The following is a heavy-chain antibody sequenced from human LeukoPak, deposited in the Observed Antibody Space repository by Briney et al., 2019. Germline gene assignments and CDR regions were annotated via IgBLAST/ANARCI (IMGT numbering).Heavy chain of an antibody. J-gene: IGHJ4*02. CDR3: AKDLNDIVGATHADY. CDR1: GFTFDDYA. V-gene: IGHV3-43*02. Sequence: PGGSLRLSCAASGFTFDDYAMHWVRQAPGKGLESVSLISGDGGSTYYADSVKGRFTISRDNSKNSLYLQMNSLRTEDTALYYRAKDLNDIVGATHADYWGQGTLVTVSS. D-gene: IGHD1-26*01. CDR2: ISGDGGST.